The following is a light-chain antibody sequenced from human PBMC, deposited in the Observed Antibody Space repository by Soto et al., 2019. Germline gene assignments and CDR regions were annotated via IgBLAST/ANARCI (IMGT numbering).Light chain of an antibody. CDR3: QLSYSTPSIT. Sequence: IQMTPSPYSLSASVGDRVTITCRASQSMSRYLNRYQQKPGEAPKLLIYAASSLQTGVPSRCRGSGSGTDFTLTISSLQPEDFSTYYCQLSYSTPSITFGQGKRLEI. V-gene: IGKV1-39*01. CDR1: QSMSRY. J-gene: IGKJ5*01. CDR2: AAS.